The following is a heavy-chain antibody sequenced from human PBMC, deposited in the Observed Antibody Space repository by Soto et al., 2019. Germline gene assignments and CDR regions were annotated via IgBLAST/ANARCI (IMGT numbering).Heavy chain of an antibody. CDR3: AHIPNYYQYDWFDP. Sequence: QITLKESGPPLVKPTQTLTLTCTFSGFSLTTRGVGVGWIRQPPGKALECLALIYWDDDKHYSPSLQSRLSTXKXTFXTQVVLTMTNVDPVDTASYYCAHIPNYYQYDWFDPWGQGTLVSVSS. V-gene: IGHV2-5*02. CDR2: IYWDDDK. J-gene: IGHJ5*02. CDR1: GFSLTTRGVG. D-gene: IGHD3-10*01.